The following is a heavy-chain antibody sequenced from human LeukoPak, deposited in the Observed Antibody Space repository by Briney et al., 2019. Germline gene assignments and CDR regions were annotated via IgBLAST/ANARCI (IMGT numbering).Heavy chain of an antibody. V-gene: IGHV4-59*06. J-gene: IGHJ4*02. Sequence: SETLSLTCTVSGDSISNYYWSWIRQPAGKGLEWIGYIYYSGSTYYNPSLKSRVTISVDTSKNQFSLKLSSVTAADTAVYYCARGLIYDFSRIYFDYWGQGTLVTVSS. CDR1: GDSISNYY. D-gene: IGHD3-3*01. CDR3: ARGLIYDFSRIYFDY. CDR2: IYYSGST.